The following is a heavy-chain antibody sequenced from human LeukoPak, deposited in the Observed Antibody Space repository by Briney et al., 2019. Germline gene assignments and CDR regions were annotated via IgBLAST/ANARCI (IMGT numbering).Heavy chain of an antibody. J-gene: IGHJ4*02. CDR3: ARDLRRGTAMVFGRYYYDSSGYSC. CDR2: ISYDGSNK. CDR1: GFTFSSYA. Sequence: GGSLRLSCAASGFTFSSYAMHWVRQAPGKGLEWVAVISYDGSNKYYADSVKGRFTISRDNSKNTLYLQMNSLRAEDTAVYYCARDLRRGTAMVFGRYYYDSSGYSCWGQGTLVTVSS. V-gene: IGHV3-30-3*01. D-gene: IGHD3-22*01.